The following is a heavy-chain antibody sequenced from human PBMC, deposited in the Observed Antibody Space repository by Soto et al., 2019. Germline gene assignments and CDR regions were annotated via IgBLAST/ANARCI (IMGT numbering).Heavy chain of an antibody. J-gene: IGHJ4*02. CDR2: IYYSGST. CDR1: GGSISSGGYY. Sequence: PSETLSLTCTVSGGSISSGGYYWSWIRQHPGKGLEWIGYIYYSGSTYYNPSLKSRVTISVDTSKNQFSLKLSSVTAADTAVYYCAREDPYGGNSGYWGQGTLVTVSS. CDR3: AREDPYGGNSGY. V-gene: IGHV4-31*03. D-gene: IGHD4-17*01.